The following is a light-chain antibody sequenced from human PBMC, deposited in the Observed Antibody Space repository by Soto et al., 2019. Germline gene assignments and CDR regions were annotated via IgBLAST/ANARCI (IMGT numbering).Light chain of an antibody. CDR1: QRIGRNY. CDR2: GIS. CDR3: QKYNSAPRT. V-gene: IGKV1-27*01. Sequence: MTQSPAILSVSPGETVTLSCRASQRIGRNYLAWYQQQPGRAPRLLIYGISTLQSGVPSRFSGSGSGTDFTLTISSLQPEDVATYYCQKYNSAPRTFGQGTKVDIK. J-gene: IGKJ1*01.